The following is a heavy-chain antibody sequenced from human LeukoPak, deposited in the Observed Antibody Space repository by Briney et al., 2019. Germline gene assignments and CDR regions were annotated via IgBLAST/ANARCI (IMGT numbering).Heavy chain of an antibody. J-gene: IGHJ4*02. Sequence: GGSLRLSCAASGFTVSSNYMSWVRQAPGKGLEWVSVIYSGGSTYYADSVKGRFTISRDKSKNTLYLQMNSLRAEDTAVHYCAKDAGYSSGWYGIDYWGQGTLVTVSS. D-gene: IGHD6-19*01. CDR2: IYSGGST. CDR1: GFTVSSNY. V-gene: IGHV3-53*01. CDR3: AKDAGYSSGWYGIDY.